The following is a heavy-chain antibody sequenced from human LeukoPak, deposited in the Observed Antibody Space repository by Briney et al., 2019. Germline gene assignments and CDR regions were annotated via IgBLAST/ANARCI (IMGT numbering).Heavy chain of an antibody. CDR2: ISSSGSTI. CDR1: GFTFSDYY. Sequence: GGSLRLSCAASGFTFSDYYMSWIRQAPGKGLEWVSYISSSGSTIYYADSVKGRFTISRDNAKNSLYLQMNSLRAEDTAVYYCARDPQYYYDSSGSPRPDLWGRGTLVTVSS. CDR3: ARDPQYYYDSSGSPRPDL. V-gene: IGHV3-11*01. J-gene: IGHJ2*01. D-gene: IGHD3-22*01.